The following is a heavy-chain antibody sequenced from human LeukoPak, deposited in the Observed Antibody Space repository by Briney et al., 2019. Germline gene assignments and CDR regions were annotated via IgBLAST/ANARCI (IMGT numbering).Heavy chain of an antibody. V-gene: IGHV1-2*06. D-gene: IGHD2-2*01. J-gene: IGHJ6*02. CDR2: INPNSGGT. CDR1: GYTFTSYD. CDR3: AKGSGVPAATHYYYYGMDV. Sequence: ASVKVSCKASGYTFTSYDINWVRQAPGQGLEWMGRINPNSGGTNYAQKFQGRVTMTRDTSISTAYMELSRLRSDDTAVYYCAKGSGVPAATHYYYYGMDVWGQGTTVTVSS.